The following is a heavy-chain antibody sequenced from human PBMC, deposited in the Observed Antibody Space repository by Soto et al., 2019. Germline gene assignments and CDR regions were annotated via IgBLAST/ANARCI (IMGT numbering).Heavy chain of an antibody. CDR1: GFTFSSYA. CDR2: ISNNGDTA. D-gene: IGHD6-13*01. CDR3: ARWGIAAGDY. V-gene: IGHV3-23*01. J-gene: IGHJ4*02. Sequence: SGGSLRLSCATSGFTFSSYAMVWVRQAAEKGLEWVASISNNGDTAYYADSVKGRFTISRGNSKNTLYLQMNGLRAEDTAVYYCARWGIAAGDYWGQGTLVTVS.